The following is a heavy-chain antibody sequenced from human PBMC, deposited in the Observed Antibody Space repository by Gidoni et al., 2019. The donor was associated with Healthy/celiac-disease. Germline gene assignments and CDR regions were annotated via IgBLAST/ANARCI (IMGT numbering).Heavy chain of an antibody. Sequence: QITLKESGPTLVKPTQTLPLTCTFSGFSLSTSGVGVGWIRQPPGKALEWLALIYWDDDKRYSPSLKSRLTITKDTSKNQVVLTMTNMDPVDTATYYCAHRRRGWFGEFYSHWGQGTLVTVSS. CDR1: GFSLSTSGVG. CDR3: AHRRRGWFGEFYSH. V-gene: IGHV2-5*02. CDR2: IYWDDDK. J-gene: IGHJ4*02. D-gene: IGHD3-10*01.